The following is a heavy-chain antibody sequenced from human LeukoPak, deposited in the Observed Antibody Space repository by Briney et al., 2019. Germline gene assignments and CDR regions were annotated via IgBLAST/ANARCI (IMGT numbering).Heavy chain of an antibody. CDR1: GYTFTSYG. CDR3: ARDRASYGDYPTDFDY. V-gene: IGHV1-18*01. Sequence: ASVNVSYKASGYTFTSYGISWVRQAPGQGLEWMGWISAYNGNTNYTQKLQGRVTMNTDTSTSTAYMELRSLRSDDTAVYYCARDRASYGDYPTDFDYGGQGTLDTVSS. CDR2: ISAYNGNT. D-gene: IGHD4-17*01. J-gene: IGHJ4*02.